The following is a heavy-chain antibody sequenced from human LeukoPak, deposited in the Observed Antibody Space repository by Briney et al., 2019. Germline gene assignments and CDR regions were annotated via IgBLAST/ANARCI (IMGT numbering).Heavy chain of an antibody. Sequence: GGSLRLSCAASGFTVSSNYMSWVRQAPGKGLEWVSIIYSGGSTFYADSVKGRFTISRDNAKNSLYLQMNSLRAEDTAVYYCARFIAAPYYFDYWGRGTLVTVSS. D-gene: IGHD6-13*01. V-gene: IGHV3-53*01. J-gene: IGHJ4*02. CDR2: IYSGGST. CDR3: ARFIAAPYYFDY. CDR1: GFTVSSNY.